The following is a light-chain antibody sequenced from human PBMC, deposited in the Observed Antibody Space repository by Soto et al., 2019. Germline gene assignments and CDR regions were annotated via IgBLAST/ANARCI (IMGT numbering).Light chain of an antibody. CDR1: QSISSY. CDR3: QQSYRTPLT. CDR2: AAS. Sequence: DIQMTQSPSSLSASVGDRVTITCRASQSISSYLNWYQQKPGIAPKLLIYAASSLQSGVPSRFSGSGSGTDFTLTISRLQPEDFATYYCQQSYRTPLTFGGGTKVEIK. V-gene: IGKV1-39*01. J-gene: IGKJ4*01.